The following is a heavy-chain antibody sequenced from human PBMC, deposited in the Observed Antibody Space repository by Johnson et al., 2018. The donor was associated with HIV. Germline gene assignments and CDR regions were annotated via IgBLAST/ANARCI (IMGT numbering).Heavy chain of an antibody. Sequence: VESGGVVVQPGGSLRLSCAASGFTFDDYTMHWVRQAPGQGLEWLSLISWDGGSTYYADSVKGRFTISRDNSKNSLYLQMSSLRTEDTALYYCVKDIQVGVSDAFDIWGQGTTVTVAS. J-gene: IGHJ3*02. CDR2: ISWDGGST. CDR3: VKDIQVGVSDAFDI. V-gene: IGHV3-43*01. D-gene: IGHD3-3*01. CDR1: GFTFDDYT.